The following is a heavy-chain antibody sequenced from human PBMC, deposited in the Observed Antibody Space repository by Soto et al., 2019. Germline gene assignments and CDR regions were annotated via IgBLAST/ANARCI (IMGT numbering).Heavy chain of an antibody. CDR3: AKDLYPVLVVVVPAAIGPDY. V-gene: IGHV3-23*01. CDR2: ISGSGGST. CDR1: GFTFSSYA. Sequence: GGSLRLSCAASGFTFSSYAMSWVRQAPGKGLEWVSAISGSGGSTYYADSVKGRFTISRDNSKNTLYLQMNSLRAEDTAVYYCAKDLYPVLVVVVPAAIGPDYWGQGTLVTVSS. J-gene: IGHJ4*02. D-gene: IGHD2-2*01.